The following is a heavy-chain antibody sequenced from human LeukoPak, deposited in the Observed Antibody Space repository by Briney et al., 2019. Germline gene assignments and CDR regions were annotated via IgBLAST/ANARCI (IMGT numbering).Heavy chain of an antibody. Sequence: SETLSLTCTVSGGSISSYYWSWIRQPPGKGLEWIGYIYTSGSTNYNPSLKSRVTIAVDTSKKQFSLKLSSVTAADTAVYYCARAGYIVVVPAANRRYYMDVWGKGTTVTVSS. J-gene: IGHJ6*03. CDR3: ARAGYIVVVPAANRRYYMDV. D-gene: IGHD2-2*01. CDR2: IYTSGST. V-gene: IGHV4-4*09. CDR1: GGSISSYY.